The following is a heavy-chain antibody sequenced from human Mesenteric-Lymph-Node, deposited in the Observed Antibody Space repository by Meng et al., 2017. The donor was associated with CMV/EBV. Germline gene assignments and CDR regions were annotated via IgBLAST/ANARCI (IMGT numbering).Heavy chain of an antibody. CDR2: INPNSGGT. Sequence: YTFTGYYMHWVRQAPGQGLEWMGRINPNSGGTNYAQKFQGRLTITKDTSKNQVVLTMTNMDPVDTGTYYCAHITYYYGSGSYSNPFDYWGQGTLVTVSS. V-gene: IGHV1-2*05. CDR1: YTFTGYY. CDR3: AHITYYYGSGSYSNPFDY. D-gene: IGHD3-10*01. J-gene: IGHJ4*02.